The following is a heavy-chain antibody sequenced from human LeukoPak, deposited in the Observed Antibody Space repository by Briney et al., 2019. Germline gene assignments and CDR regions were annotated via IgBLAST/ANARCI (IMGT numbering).Heavy chain of an antibody. J-gene: IGHJ4*02. Sequence: GGSLRLSCAASGFTFSSYSMNWVRQAPGKGLEWVSSISSSSSYIYYADSVKGRFTISRDNAKNSLYLQMNSLRAEDTAVYYCARDQILLPYYGSGSYDYWGQGTLVTVSS. CDR1: GFTFSSYS. D-gene: IGHD3-10*01. V-gene: IGHV3-21*01. CDR3: ARDQILLPYYGSGSYDY. CDR2: ISSSSSYI.